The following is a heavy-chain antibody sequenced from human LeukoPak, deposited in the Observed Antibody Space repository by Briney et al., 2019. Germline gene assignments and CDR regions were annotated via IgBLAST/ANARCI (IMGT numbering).Heavy chain of an antibody. CDR3: TSLQQLEPYYYYYMDV. D-gene: IGHD6-13*01. CDR1: GFTLSGSA. CDR2: IRSKANSYAT. V-gene: IGHV3-73*01. J-gene: IGHJ6*03. Sequence: SGGSLRLSCAASGFTLSGSAVHWVRQASGKGLEWVGRIRSKANSYATAYAASVKDRFTISRDDSKNTAYLQMNSLKTEDTAVYYCTSLQQLEPYYYYYMDVWGKGTTVTVSS.